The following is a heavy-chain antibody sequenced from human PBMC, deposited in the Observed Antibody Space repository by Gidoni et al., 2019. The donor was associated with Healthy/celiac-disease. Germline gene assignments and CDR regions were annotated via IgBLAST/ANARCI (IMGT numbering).Heavy chain of an antibody. J-gene: IGHJ4*02. D-gene: IGHD2-15*01. CDR2: ISGSGGST. CDR1: GFPFSSYA. CDR3: AKDDLSGGTIGY. V-gene: IGHV3-23*01. Sequence: EVQLLESGGGLVQPGGSLRLSCAASGFPFSSYAMSWVRQAPGKGLEWVSAISGSGGSTYYADSVKGRFTISRDNSKNTLYLQMNSLRAEDTAVYYCAKDDLSGGTIGYWGQGTLVTVSS.